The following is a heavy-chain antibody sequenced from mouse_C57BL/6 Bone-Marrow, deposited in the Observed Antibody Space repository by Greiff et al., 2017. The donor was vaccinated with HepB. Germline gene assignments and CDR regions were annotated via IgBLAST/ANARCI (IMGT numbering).Heavy chain of an antibody. V-gene: IGHV1-85*01. CDR2: IYPRDGST. D-gene: IGHD1-1*01. Sequence: VQLVESGPELVKPGASVKLSCKASGYTFTSYDINWVKQRPGQGLEWIGWIYPRDGSTKYNEKFKGKATLTVDTSSSTAYMELHSLTSEDSAVYFCARTYYYGGSYWYFDVWGTGTTVTVSS. CDR3: ARTYYYGGSYWYFDV. CDR1: GYTFTSYD. J-gene: IGHJ1*03.